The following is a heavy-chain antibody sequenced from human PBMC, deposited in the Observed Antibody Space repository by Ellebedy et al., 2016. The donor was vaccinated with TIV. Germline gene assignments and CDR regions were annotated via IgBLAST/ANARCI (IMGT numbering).Heavy chain of an antibody. CDR3: ARGDTAMGHFDY. CDR2: IYYSGST. J-gene: IGHJ4*02. D-gene: IGHD5-18*01. V-gene: IGHV4-61*01. CDR1: GYSISSGSYY. Sequence: GSLRLXXTVSGYSISSGSYYWSWIRQPPGKGLEWIGYIYYSGSTNYNPSLKSRVTISVDTSKNQFSLKLSSVTAADTAVYYCARGDTAMGHFDYWGQGTLVTVSS.